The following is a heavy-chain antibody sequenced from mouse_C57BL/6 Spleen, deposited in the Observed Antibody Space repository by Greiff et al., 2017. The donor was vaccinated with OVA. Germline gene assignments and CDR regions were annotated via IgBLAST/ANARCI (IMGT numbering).Heavy chain of an antibody. J-gene: IGHJ1*03. CDR1: GFSLTSYG. Sequence: QVQLKESGPGLVQPSQSLSITCTVSGFSLTSYGVHWVRQSPGKGLEWLGVIRRGGSTDYNAAFMSRLSLTKDNSKSQVFFKMNSLQADDTAIYSCATPCYSGSSYWYFDVWGTGTTVTVSS. CDR3: ATPCYSGSSYWYFDV. D-gene: IGHD1-1*01. V-gene: IGHV2-5*01. CDR2: IRRGGST.